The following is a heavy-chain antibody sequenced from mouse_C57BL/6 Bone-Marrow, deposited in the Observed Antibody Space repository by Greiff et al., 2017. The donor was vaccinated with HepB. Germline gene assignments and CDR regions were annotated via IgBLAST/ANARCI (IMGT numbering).Heavy chain of an antibody. J-gene: IGHJ2*01. CDR1: GYTFTSYW. D-gene: IGHD1-1*01. Sequence: QVQLQQPGAELVKPGASVKLSCKASGYTFTSYWMHWVKQRPGQGLEWIGMIHPNSGSTNYNEKFKSKATLTVDKSSSTAYMQLSSLPSEDSAVYYCAPIYYYVSSYPLLYWGQGTTLTVSS. CDR2: IHPNSGST. CDR3: APIYYYVSSYPLLY. V-gene: IGHV1-64*01.